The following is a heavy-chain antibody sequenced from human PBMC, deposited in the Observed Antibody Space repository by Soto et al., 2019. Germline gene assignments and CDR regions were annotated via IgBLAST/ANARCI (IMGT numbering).Heavy chain of an antibody. Sequence: GGSLRLSCAASGFTFSSYAMSWVRQAPGKGLEWVSAISGSGGSTYYADSVKGRFTISVDNSKNTLYLQMNSLRAEDTAVYYCARIYYYDSSGYYPVPHDYWGQGTLVTVSS. CDR2: ISGSGGST. D-gene: IGHD3-22*01. CDR1: GFTFSSYA. CDR3: ARIYYYDSSGYYPVPHDY. J-gene: IGHJ4*02. V-gene: IGHV3-23*01.